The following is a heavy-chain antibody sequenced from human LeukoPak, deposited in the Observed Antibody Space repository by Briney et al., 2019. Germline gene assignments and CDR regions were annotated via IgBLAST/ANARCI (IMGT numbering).Heavy chain of an antibody. CDR1: GYTFTTYA. CDR3: ASHCIRTSCYYFDS. V-gene: IGHV7-4-1*02. D-gene: IGHD2-2*01. CDR2: INTNTGDP. Sequence: ASVKVSCKASGYTFTTYAMNWVRQAPGQGLEWMGWINTNTGDPTYAQDFTGRFVFSLDTSVSTAYLQINGLKAEDTAVYYCASHCIRTSCYYFDSWGQGSLVTVSS. J-gene: IGHJ4*02.